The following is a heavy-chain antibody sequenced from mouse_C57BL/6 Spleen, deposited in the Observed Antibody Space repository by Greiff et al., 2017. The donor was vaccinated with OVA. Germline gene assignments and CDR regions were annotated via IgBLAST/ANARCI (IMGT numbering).Heavy chain of an antibody. CDR1: GFTFSSYC. V-gene: IGHV5-9-1*02. Sequence: EVMLVESGAGLVKPGGSLKLSCTASGFTFSSYCMSWVRQTPEKRLEWVGKISSGGDYIYYADTMKGRFTISRDNARNTLYLQMSSLKAEDSAMYYCTRAYCGSPIDHWGQGTTLTVSS. CDR3: TRAYCGSPIDH. J-gene: IGHJ2*01. CDR2: ISSGGDYI. D-gene: IGHD2-10*01.